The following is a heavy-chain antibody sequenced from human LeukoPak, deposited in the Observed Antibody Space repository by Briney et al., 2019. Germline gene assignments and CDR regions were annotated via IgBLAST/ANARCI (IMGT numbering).Heavy chain of an antibody. V-gene: IGHV1-3*01. Sequence: ASVKVSCKASGYTFTSYAMHWVRQAPGQRLEWMGWINAGNGNTKYSQKFQGRVTITRDTSASTAYMELSSLRSEDTAVYYCAIVHDFWSGYLGGDNYYGMDVWGQGTTVTVSS. CDR2: INAGNGNT. D-gene: IGHD3-3*01. CDR1: GYTFTSYA. CDR3: AIVHDFWSGYLGGDNYYGMDV. J-gene: IGHJ6*02.